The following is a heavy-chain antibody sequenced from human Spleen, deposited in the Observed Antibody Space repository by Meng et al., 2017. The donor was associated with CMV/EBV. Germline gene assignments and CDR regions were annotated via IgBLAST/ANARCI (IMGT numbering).Heavy chain of an antibody. CDR3: ARESRVTMIVVAPFG. CDR2: IPSSGRTI. D-gene: IGHD3-22*01. Sequence: GESLKISCAASGFTFSDFYMSWIRQAPGKGLEWVSYIPSSGRTIHYADSVKGRFTVSRDNTKNSLYLQMNSLRAEDTAVYYCARESRVTMIVVAPFGWGQGTLVTVSS. V-gene: IGHV3-11*01. J-gene: IGHJ4*02. CDR1: GFTFSDFY.